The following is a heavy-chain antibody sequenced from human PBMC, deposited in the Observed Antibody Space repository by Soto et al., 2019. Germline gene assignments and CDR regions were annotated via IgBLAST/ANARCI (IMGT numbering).Heavy chain of an antibody. V-gene: IGHV1-18*01. J-gene: IGHJ4*02. D-gene: IGHD1-1*01. CDR2: ISAHNGNT. CDR3: VRGRYGDY. CDR1: GYAFTTYG. Sequence: QVHLVQSGAEVKKPGASVKVSCKGSGYAFTTYGITWVRQAPGQGLEWMGWISAHNGNTNYAQKLQGRVTVTRDTSTSTAYMELRRLRSDDTAVYYCVRGRYGDYWGQGALVTVSS.